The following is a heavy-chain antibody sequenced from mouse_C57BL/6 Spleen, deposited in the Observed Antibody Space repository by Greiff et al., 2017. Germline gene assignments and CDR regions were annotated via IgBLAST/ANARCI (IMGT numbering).Heavy chain of an antibody. V-gene: IGHV5-4*01. Sequence: EVQLVESGGGLVKPGASLKLSCAASGFTFSSYAMSLVRQTPEKRLEWVATISAGGSYTDYPDNVKGRFTISRDKAKNNLYLQMSHLKSEDTAMYSCAREGDSSYWYFDVWGTGTTVTVSS. CDR2: ISAGGSYT. CDR3: AREGDSSYWYFDV. J-gene: IGHJ1*03. D-gene: IGHD1-1*01. CDR1: GFTFSSYA.